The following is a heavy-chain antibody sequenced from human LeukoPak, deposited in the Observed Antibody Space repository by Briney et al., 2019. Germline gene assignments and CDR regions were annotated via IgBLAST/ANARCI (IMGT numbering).Heavy chain of an antibody. CDR2: IYTSGST. J-gene: IGHJ6*02. D-gene: IGHD2-2*01. CDR1: GGSISGGSYY. V-gene: IGHV4-61*02. Sequence: SETLSLTCTVSGGSISGGSYYWSWIRQPAGKGLEWIGRIYTSGSTNYNPSLKSRVTISVDTSKNQFSLKLSSVTAADTAVYYCARDPALEYCSSTSCYPYYYYGMDVWGQGTTVTVSS. CDR3: ARDPALEYCSSTSCYPYYYYGMDV.